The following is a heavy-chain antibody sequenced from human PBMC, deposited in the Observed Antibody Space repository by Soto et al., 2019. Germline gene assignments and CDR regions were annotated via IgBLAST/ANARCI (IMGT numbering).Heavy chain of an antibody. CDR2: IGGDGATT. V-gene: IGHV3-23*01. CDR1: GFTFRDYS. Sequence: EVQLLESGGGLVQPGGSLRLSCAASGFTFRDYSITWVRQAPGKGLEWVSVIGGDGATTFYADSVKGRFTVSRDSSKNTVSLLMNSLRAEDTALYYCAKHVAHCVEAPDYWGRGTLVTVSS. J-gene: IGHJ4*02. CDR3: AKHVAHCVEAPDY. D-gene: IGHD2-21*01.